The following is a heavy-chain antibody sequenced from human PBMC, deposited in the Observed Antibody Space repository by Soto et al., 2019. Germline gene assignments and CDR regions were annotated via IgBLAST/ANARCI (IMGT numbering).Heavy chain of an antibody. Sequence: GGSLRLSCAASGFTFSSYSMNWVRQAPGKGLEWVSYISSSSSTIYYADSVKGRFTISRDNAKNSRYLQMNSLRDEDTAVYYCARGGRGYCSGGSCYYILFDYWGQGTLVTVSS. J-gene: IGHJ4*02. CDR2: ISSSSSTI. D-gene: IGHD2-15*01. CDR1: GFTFSSYS. CDR3: ARGGRGYCSGGSCYYILFDY. V-gene: IGHV3-48*02.